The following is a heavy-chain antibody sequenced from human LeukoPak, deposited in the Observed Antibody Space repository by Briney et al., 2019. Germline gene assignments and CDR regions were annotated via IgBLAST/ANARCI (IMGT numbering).Heavy chain of an antibody. CDR3: VRKGQDDFYYAFDI. CDR1: GGSISSGGYY. Sequence: SETLSLTCTVSGGSISSGGYYWSWIRQPPGKGLEWIGYIYHSGSTYYNPSLKSRVTISVDRSKNQFSLKLSSVTAADTAVYYCVRKGQDDFYYAFDIWGQGTMVTVSS. J-gene: IGHJ3*02. D-gene: IGHD3-3*01. CDR2: IYHSGST. V-gene: IGHV4-30-2*01.